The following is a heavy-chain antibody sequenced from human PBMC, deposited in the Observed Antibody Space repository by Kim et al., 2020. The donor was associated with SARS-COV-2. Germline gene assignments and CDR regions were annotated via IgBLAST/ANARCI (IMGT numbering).Heavy chain of an antibody. Sequence: YADSVKGRFTISRDNAKNSLYLQMNSLRDEDTAVYYCAREGVYYYDSSGVWGQGTLVTVSS. V-gene: IGHV3-11*04. CDR3: AREGVYYYDSSGV. J-gene: IGHJ4*02. D-gene: IGHD3-22*01.